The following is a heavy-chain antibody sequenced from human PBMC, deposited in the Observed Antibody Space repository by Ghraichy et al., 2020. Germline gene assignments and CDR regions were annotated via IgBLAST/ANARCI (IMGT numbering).Heavy chain of an antibody. D-gene: IGHD1-26*01. CDR2: VNHRGST. V-gene: IGHV4-34*01. CDR1: GGSFSDSY. Sequence: ESLNISCAVYGGSFSDSYWSWIRQPPGRGLEWIGEVNHRGSTDYNPSLKSRVTISVDTSNNQFSLRLTSVNAADTAVYYCARDPNGSYYAVDVWGQGTMVTVSS. CDR3: ARDPNGSYYAVDV. J-gene: IGHJ3*01.